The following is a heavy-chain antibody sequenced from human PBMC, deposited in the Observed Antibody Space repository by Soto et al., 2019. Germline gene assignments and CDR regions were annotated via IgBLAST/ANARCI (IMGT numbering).Heavy chain of an antibody. V-gene: IGHV3-21*01. D-gene: IGHD2-2*01. CDR2: ISSSSSYI. Sequence: PGGSLRLSCAASGFTFSSYSMNWVRQAPGKGLEWVSSISSSSSYIYYADSVKGRFTISRDNAKNSLYLQTNSLRAEDTAVYYCARDHCSSTSCYYYYGMDVWGQGTTVTVSS. J-gene: IGHJ6*02. CDR1: GFTFSSYS. CDR3: ARDHCSSTSCYYYYGMDV.